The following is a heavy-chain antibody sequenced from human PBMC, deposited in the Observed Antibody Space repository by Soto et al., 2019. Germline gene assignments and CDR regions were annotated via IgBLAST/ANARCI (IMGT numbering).Heavy chain of an antibody. CDR1: GFTFSSSA. CDR2: ITGGGGGT. J-gene: IGHJ4*02. V-gene: IGHV3-23*01. D-gene: IGHD1-20*01. Sequence: EVQLLESGGGLVQPGGSLRLSCAASGFTFSSSAMSWVRRAPGEGLEWVSAITGGGGGTYYADSVKGRFTISRDNSKCTLLRQMSGLRAEVSVVFHWAEGSGIATRYYFDCWGQGTRVTVSS. CDR3: AEGSGIATRYYFDC.